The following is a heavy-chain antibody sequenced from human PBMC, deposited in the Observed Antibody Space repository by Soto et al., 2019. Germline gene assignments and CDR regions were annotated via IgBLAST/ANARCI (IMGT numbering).Heavy chain of an antibody. V-gene: IGHV4-4*07. CDR1: GGSISSYY. CDR3: ARDLEAYYYDSSGFTWFDP. Sequence: PSETLSLTCTVSGGSISSYYWSWIRQPAGKGLEWIGRIYTSGSTNYNPSLKSRVTMSVDTSKNQFSLKLSSVTAADTAVYYCARDLEAYYYDSSGFTWFDPWGQGTLVTVSS. D-gene: IGHD3-22*01. CDR2: IYTSGST. J-gene: IGHJ5*02.